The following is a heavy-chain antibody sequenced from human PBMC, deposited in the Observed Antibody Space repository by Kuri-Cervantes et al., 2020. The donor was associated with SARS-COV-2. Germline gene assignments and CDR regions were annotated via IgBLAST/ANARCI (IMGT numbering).Heavy chain of an antibody. Sequence: GGSLRLSFSASGFTFSSYAMPWVRQAPGKGLEWVAVVSYDGSNKYYADSVKGRFTISRDNSKNTLYLQMNSLRAEDTAVYYCSRAGGGSYNGWFDPWGQGTLVTVSS. V-gene: IGHV3-30-3*01. J-gene: IGHJ5*02. CDR1: GFTFSSYA. CDR2: VSYDGSNK. CDR3: SRAGGGSYNGWFDP. D-gene: IGHD1-26*01.